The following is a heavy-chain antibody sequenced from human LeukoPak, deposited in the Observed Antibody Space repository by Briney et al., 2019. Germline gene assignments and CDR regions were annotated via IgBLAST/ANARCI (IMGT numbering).Heavy chain of an antibody. CDR2: TYYRSKWYN. D-gene: IGHD6-19*01. Sequence: SQTLSLTCAISGDSVSSNSAAWNWIRQSPSRGLEWLGRTYYRSKWYNDYAVSVKSRITINPDTSKNPFSLQLNSVTPEDTAVYYCASEVIAVAGNYYYGMDVWGQGTTVTVSS. CDR1: GDSVSSNSAA. CDR3: ASEVIAVAGNYYYGMDV. V-gene: IGHV6-1*01. J-gene: IGHJ6*02.